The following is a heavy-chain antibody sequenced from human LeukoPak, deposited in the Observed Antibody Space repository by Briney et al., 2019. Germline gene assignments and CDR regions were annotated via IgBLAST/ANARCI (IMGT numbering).Heavy chain of an antibody. CDR1: GGSISGYY. J-gene: IGHJ4*02. CDR3: ARYRPSGSRSGGVTSLDY. D-gene: IGHD3-3*01. Sequence: SETLSLTCIVSGGSISGYYWSWIRQPPGKGLELIGHIYYTGNTVYNPSLKSRATILLDTSENQFSLKLRSVTTADTAVYYCARYRPSGSRSGGVTSLDYWGQGTLVTVSS. CDR2: IYYTGNT. V-gene: IGHV4-59*01.